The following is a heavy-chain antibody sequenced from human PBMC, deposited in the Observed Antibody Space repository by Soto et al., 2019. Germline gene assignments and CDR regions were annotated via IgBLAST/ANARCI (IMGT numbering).Heavy chain of an antibody. CDR1: GYSFTSYW. CDR3: ATTRSGDFWSGYSSDDAFDI. J-gene: IGHJ3*02. D-gene: IGHD3-3*01. Sequence: PGEALKISCKGSGYSFTSYWIGWVRQMPGKGLEWMGIIYPGDSDTRYSPSFQGQVTISADKSISTAYLQWSSLKASDTAMYYCATTRSGDFWSGYSSDDAFDIWGQGTMVTVSS. V-gene: IGHV5-51*01. CDR2: IYPGDSDT.